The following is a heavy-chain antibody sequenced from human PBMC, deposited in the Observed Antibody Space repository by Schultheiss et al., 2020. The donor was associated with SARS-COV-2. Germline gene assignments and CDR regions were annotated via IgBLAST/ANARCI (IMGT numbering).Heavy chain of an antibody. CDR2: INAGNGDT. CDR1: GYTFTSYG. CDR3: ARDKQWLVPFFDY. Sequence: ASVKVSCKASGYTFTSYGIHWVRQAPGQRLEWMGWINAGNGDTKYLRKFQGRVTITRDTSATTAYMELSSLRSEDTAVYYCARDKQWLVPFFDYWGQGTLVTVSS. V-gene: IGHV1-3*01. J-gene: IGHJ4*02. D-gene: IGHD6-19*01.